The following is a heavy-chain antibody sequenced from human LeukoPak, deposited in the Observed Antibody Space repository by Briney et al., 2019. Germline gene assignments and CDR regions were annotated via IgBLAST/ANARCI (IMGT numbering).Heavy chain of an antibody. D-gene: IGHD3-3*01. Sequence: ASVKVSCKASGYTFTSYGISWVRQAPGQGLEWMGWISAYNGNTNYAQKLQGRVTMTTDTSTSTAYMELRSLRSDDTAVYYCARESLYDFWSGWALNGMGVWGQGTTVTVSS. CDR1: GYTFTSYG. V-gene: IGHV1-18*01. CDR3: ARESLYDFWSGWALNGMGV. CDR2: ISAYNGNT. J-gene: IGHJ6*02.